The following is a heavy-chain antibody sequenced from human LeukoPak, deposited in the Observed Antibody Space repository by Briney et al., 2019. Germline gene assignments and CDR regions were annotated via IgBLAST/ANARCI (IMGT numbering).Heavy chain of an antibody. CDR2: INPNSGGT. CDR1: GYTFTGYY. J-gene: IGHJ6*02. V-gene: IGHV1-2*02. Sequence: VASVKVSCKASGYTFTGYYMHWVRQAPGQGLEWMGWINPNSGGTNYAQKFQGRVTMTRDTSISTAYKELSRLRSDDTAVYYCARGQTSITGTGPYYYGMDVWGQGTTVTVSS. D-gene: IGHD1-20*01. CDR3: ARGQTSITGTGPYYYGMDV.